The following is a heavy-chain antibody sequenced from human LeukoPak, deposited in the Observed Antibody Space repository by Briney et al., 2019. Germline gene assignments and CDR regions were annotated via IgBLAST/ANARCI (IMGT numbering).Heavy chain of an antibody. J-gene: IGHJ4*02. CDR2: ISYDGSNK. V-gene: IGHV3-30-3*01. CDR1: GFTFSSYA. D-gene: IGHD2-2*01. CDR3: ASDGFGFRRIVVVPAAIDS. Sequence: GRSLRLSCAASGFTFSSYAMHWVRQAPGKGLEWVAVISYDGSNKYYADSVKGRFTISRDNSKNTLYLQMNSLRAVDTAVYRCASDGFGFRRIVVVPAAIDSWGQGTLVTVSS.